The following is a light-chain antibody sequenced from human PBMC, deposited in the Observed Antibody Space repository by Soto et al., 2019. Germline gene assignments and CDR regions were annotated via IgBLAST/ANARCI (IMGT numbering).Light chain of an antibody. CDR3: QQRSNWPLT. CDR1: QSVSSY. Sequence: EIVLTQSPATLSLSPGERATLSCRASQSVSSYLAWYQQKPGQAPRLLIYDASNRATGIPARFSGSGSGTDFTLTISSREPEDCAVYYCQQRSNWPLTFGGRTKVEIK. CDR2: DAS. J-gene: IGKJ4*01. V-gene: IGKV3-11*01.